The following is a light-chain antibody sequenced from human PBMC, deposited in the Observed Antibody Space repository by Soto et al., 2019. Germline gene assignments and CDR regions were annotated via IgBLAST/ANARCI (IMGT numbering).Light chain of an antibody. Sequence: EIVLTQSPATLSLSPAQRATLSCRASQSVSRSYLAWYQHKRGQAPRLLIYGASNRATGIPDRFSGSGSGTDFTLTISRLEPEDFAVYYCQQYGSSGTFGQGTKVDIK. J-gene: IGKJ1*01. CDR2: GAS. V-gene: IGKV3-20*01. CDR1: QSVSRSY. CDR3: QQYGSSGT.